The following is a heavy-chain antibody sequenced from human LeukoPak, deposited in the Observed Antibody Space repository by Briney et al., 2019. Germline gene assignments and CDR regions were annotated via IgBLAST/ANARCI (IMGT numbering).Heavy chain of an antibody. J-gene: IGHJ4*02. CDR1: GFTFSSYA. Sequence: PGGSLRLSCSASGFTFSSYAMHWVRQAPGKGLEYVSAISSNGGSTCYADSVKGRFTISRDNSKNTLYLQMNSLRAEDTALYYCAKALYSSSFDSDYWGQGTLVTVSS. V-gene: IGHV3-64*04. CDR3: AKALYSSSFDSDY. D-gene: IGHD6-6*01. CDR2: ISSNGGST.